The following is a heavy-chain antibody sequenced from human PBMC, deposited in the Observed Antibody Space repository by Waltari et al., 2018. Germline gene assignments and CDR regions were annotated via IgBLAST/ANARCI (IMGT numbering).Heavy chain of an antibody. V-gene: IGHV4-34*01. CDR3: ARLSHYYYDSSGYPT. J-gene: IGHJ4*02. CDR2: INHSGST. Sequence: QVQLQQWGAGLLKPSETLSLTCAVYGGSFSGYYWSWIRPPPGKGLEWIGEINHSGSTNYNPSLKSRVTISVDTSKNQFSLKLSSVTAADTAVYYCARLSHYYYDSSGYPTWGQGTLVTVSS. D-gene: IGHD3-22*01. CDR1: GGSFSGYY.